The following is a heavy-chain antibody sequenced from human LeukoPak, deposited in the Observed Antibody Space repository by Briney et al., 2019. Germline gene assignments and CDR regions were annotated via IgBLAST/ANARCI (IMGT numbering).Heavy chain of an antibody. V-gene: IGHV1-46*01. CDR2: INPSGGST. D-gene: IGHD3-22*01. CDR1: GYTFTSYY. Sequence: ASVKVSCKASGYTFTSYYMHWVRQAPGQGLEWMGIINPSGGSTSYAQKFQGRVTMTRGTSTSTVYMELSSLRSEDTAVYYCARGSRKGYYDSSGYLEDFDYWGQGTLVTVSS. J-gene: IGHJ4*02. CDR3: ARGSRKGYYDSSGYLEDFDY.